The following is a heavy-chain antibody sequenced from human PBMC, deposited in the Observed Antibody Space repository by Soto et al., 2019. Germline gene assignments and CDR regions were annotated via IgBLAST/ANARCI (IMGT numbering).Heavy chain of an antibody. CDR1: GFTFSSYG. J-gene: IGHJ4*02. CDR3: ARDPRTSIKKLSLAYFDH. CDR2: IWYDGSNK. D-gene: IGHD1-1*01. V-gene: IGHV3-33*01. Sequence: QVQLVESGGGVVQPGRSLRLSCAASGFTFSSYGMHWVRQAPGKGLEWVAVIWYDGSNKYYADSVKGRFTISRDNSKNTLYLQMNSLRAEDTAVYYCARDPRTSIKKLSLAYFDHWGQGTLVTVSS.